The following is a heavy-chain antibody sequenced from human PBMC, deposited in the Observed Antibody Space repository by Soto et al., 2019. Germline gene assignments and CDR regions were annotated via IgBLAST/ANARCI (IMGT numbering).Heavy chain of an antibody. CDR3: VKTPHYDILTGYSFDY. CDR2: ISSNGGST. V-gene: IGHV3-64D*08. Sequence: GGSLRLPCSASGFTFSSYAMHWVRQAPGKGLEYVSAISSNGGSTYYADSVKGRFTISRDNSKNTLYLQMSSLRAEDTAVYYCVKTPHYDILTGYSFDYWGQGTLVTVSS. D-gene: IGHD3-9*01. CDR1: GFTFSSYA. J-gene: IGHJ4*02.